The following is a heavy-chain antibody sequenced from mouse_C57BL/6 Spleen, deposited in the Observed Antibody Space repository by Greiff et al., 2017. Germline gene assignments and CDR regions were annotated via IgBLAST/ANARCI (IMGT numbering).Heavy chain of an antibody. Sequence: QVQLQQPGAELVTPGASVTLSCTASGYTFTSYWMRWVKQRPGQGLEWIGMIHPNSGSTNYNEKFKNKATLTVDKSSSTADMRLSSLTSEDSAGEDGARSIDYWGQGTSVTVSS. CDR3: ARSIDY. V-gene: IGHV1-64*01. CDR2: IHPNSGST. J-gene: IGHJ4*01. CDR1: GYTFTSYW.